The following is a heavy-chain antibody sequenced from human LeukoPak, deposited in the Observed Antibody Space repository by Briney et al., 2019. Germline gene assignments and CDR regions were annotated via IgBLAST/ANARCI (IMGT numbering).Heavy chain of an antibody. CDR3: ARGPDGGLRLGDRPYYYYYYMDV. CDR2: MNPNSGNT. D-gene: IGHD3-16*01. CDR1: GYTFTSYD. Sequence: ASVKVSCKASGYTFTSYDINWVRQATGQGLEWMGWMNPNSGNTGYAQKFQGRVTMTGNTSISTAYMELSSLRSEDTAVYYCARGPDGGLRLGDRPYYYYYYMDVWGKGTTVTVSS. V-gene: IGHV1-8*01. J-gene: IGHJ6*03.